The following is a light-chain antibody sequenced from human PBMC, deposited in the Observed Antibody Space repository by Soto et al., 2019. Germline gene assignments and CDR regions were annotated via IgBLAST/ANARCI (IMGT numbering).Light chain of an antibody. V-gene: IGLV2-8*01. CDR2: EVS. CDR1: SSYVCGYNY. J-gene: IGLJ1*01. CDR3: SSYAGSNKGV. Sequence: QSVLTQPPSASGSPGQSVTISCTGTSSYVCGYNYVSWYQQHPVKAPKLMIYEVSKRPSGVPDRFSGSKSGNTASLTVSGLQAEDEADYYCSSYAGSNKGVFGTGTKLTVL.